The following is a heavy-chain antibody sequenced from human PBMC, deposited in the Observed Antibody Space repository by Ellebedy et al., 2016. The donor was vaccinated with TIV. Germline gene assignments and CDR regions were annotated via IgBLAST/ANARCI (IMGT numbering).Heavy chain of an antibody. Sequence: GESLKISXAASGFNFSDSSMNWVRQAPGKGLEWVAYISSRGQTTLYADSLKGRFTISRDNAKNSLYLQMNSLRAEDTAVYYCARDRLSKALDPWGQGTLVTVSS. CDR2: ISSRGQTT. V-gene: IGHV3-48*04. CDR1: GFNFSDSS. J-gene: IGHJ5*02. CDR3: ARDRLSKALDP.